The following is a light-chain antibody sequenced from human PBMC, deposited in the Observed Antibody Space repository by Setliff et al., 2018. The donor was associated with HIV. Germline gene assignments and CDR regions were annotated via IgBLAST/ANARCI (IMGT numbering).Light chain of an antibody. CDR2: DVS. Sequence: QSALAQPASVSGSPGQSVSISCTGRGRDLGGFNFVSWYQQHPGKAPKLMIYDVSNRPSGVSRRFSGSKSGNTASLTISGLQAEDEAAYYCSSYTGSSTLEVFGTGTKVTVL. CDR3: SSYTGSSTLEV. CDR1: GRDLGGFNF. J-gene: IGLJ1*01. V-gene: IGLV2-14*03.